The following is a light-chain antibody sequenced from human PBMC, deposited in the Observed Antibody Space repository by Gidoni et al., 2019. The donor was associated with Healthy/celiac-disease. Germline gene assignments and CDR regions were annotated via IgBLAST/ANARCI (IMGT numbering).Light chain of an antibody. Sequence: DIVMTQSPDSLAVSLGERATIHCKSSQSVLYRSNNKNYLAWYQQKPGQPPKMRIYWAATRESGVPDRVSGSGSGTDFTLTISSLQAEDVAVYYCQQDYSTPSTFGQXTKLEIK. CDR3: QQDYSTPST. CDR1: QSVLYRSNNKNY. V-gene: IGKV4-1*01. CDR2: WAA. J-gene: IGKJ2*01.